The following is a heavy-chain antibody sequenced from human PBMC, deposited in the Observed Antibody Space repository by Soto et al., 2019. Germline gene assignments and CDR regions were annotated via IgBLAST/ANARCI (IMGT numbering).Heavy chain of an antibody. V-gene: IGHV4-34*01. CDR3: ATRNQYYDILTGYYKPGYNQA. CDR1: GGSFSGYY. Sequence: SETLSLTCAVYGGSFSGYYWSWIRQPPGKGLEWIGEINHSGSTNYNPSLKSRVTISVDTSKNQFSLKLSSVTAADTAVYYCATRNQYYDILTGYYKPGYNQAWGQGTLVTVSS. D-gene: IGHD3-9*01. CDR2: INHSGST. J-gene: IGHJ5*02.